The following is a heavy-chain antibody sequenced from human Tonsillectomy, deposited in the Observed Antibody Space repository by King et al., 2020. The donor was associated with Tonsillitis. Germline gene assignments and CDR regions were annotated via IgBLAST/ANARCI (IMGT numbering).Heavy chain of an antibody. J-gene: IGHJ5*02. V-gene: IGHV4-59*08. CDR3: ARHPLSTGFIPWFAP. CDR2: IYYTGST. D-gene: IGHD2-2*01. Sequence: HVQLQESGPGLVKPSETLSLTCTVSGGSISGYYWSWIRQPPGKELEWIGFIYYTGSTNYNHSLESRVTISVETSKNQFSPKLTSVTAGDTAVYYCARHPLSTGFIPWFAPGGQGTLVTVSS. CDR1: GGSISGYY.